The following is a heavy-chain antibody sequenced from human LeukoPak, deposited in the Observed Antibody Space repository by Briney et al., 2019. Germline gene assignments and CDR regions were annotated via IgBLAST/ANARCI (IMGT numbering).Heavy chain of an antibody. CDR3: AKDRSSSWTQDY. CDR2: ISYDASSK. D-gene: IGHD6-13*01. Sequence: GGSLRLPCAASGFTFSSYGMHWVRQAPGKGLEWVALISYDASSKYYADSVKGRFTISRDDSKNTLYLQMDSLRAEDTAVYYCAKDRSSSWTQDYWGQGTRVTVSS. V-gene: IGHV3-30*18. J-gene: IGHJ4*02. CDR1: GFTFSSYG.